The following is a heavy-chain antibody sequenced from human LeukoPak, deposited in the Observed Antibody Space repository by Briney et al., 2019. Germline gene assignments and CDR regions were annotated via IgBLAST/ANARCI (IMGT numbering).Heavy chain of an antibody. CDR2: IYTSGST. Sequence: PSETLSLTCTVSGDSISSGDYYWSWIRQPAGKGLEWIGRIYTSGSTNYNPSLKSRVTISVDTSKNQFSLKLSSVTAADTAVYYCAREPTYYYGSGSYYSNWFDPWGQGTLVTVSS. V-gene: IGHV4-61*02. J-gene: IGHJ5*02. D-gene: IGHD3-10*01. CDR1: GDSISSGDYY. CDR3: AREPTYYYGSGSYYSNWFDP.